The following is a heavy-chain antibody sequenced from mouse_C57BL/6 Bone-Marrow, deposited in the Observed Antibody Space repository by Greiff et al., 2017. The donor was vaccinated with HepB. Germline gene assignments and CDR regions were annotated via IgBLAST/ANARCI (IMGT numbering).Heavy chain of an antibody. D-gene: IGHD1-1*01. Sequence: VQLQQSGAELVRPGASVTLSCKASGYTFTDYEMHWVKQTPVHGLEWIGAIDPETGGTASNQKFKGKAILTADKSSSTAYMELRSLTSEDSAVYYCTPYYYGSSYYAMDYWGQGTSVTVSS. CDR1: GYTFTDYE. J-gene: IGHJ4*01. CDR2: IDPETGGT. V-gene: IGHV1-15*01. CDR3: TPYYYGSSYYAMDY.